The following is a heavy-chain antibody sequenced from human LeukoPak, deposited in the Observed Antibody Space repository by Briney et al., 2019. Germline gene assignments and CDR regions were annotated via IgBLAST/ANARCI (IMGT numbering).Heavy chain of an antibody. CDR1: GFTFSSYA. Sequence: GGSLRLSCAASGFTFSSYAMSWVRQAPGKGLEWVSGISTSGDRTYYADPVKGRFTISRDNSKNTLYLQMNSLRAEDTAIYYCAKGLLRYPTAYYLAFDIWGQGTMVTVSS. CDR2: ISTSGDRT. D-gene: IGHD3-9*01. CDR3: AKGLLRYPTAYYLAFDI. J-gene: IGHJ3*02. V-gene: IGHV3-23*01.